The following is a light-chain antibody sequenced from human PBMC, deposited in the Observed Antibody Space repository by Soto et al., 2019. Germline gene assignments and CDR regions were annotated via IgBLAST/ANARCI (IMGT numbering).Light chain of an antibody. J-gene: IGLJ3*02. Sequence: QSALTQPPSASGSPGQSVTISCTGTSSDVGGYNYVSWYQHHPGKAPKFMIYEVSKRPSGVSDRFSGSKSGNTASLTVSGLQAEDEADYYCSSYAGSNIWVFGGGTKLTVL. CDR3: SSYAGSNIWV. CDR1: SSDVGGYNY. CDR2: EVS. V-gene: IGLV2-8*01.